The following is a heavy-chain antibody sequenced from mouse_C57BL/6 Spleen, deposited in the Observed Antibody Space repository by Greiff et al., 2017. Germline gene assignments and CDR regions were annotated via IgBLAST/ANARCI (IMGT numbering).Heavy chain of an antibody. D-gene: IGHD2-3*01. J-gene: IGHJ3*01. CDR1: GFTFSNYW. Sequence: EVQLQESGGGLVQPGGSMKLSCVASGFTFSNYWMNWVRQSPEKGLEWVAQISLKSDNYATHYAESVKGRFTISRDDSKSSVYLQMNNLRTEDTGIYYCTEEGYDGPLFAYWGQGTLVTVSA. V-gene: IGHV6-3*01. CDR3: TEEGYDGPLFAY. CDR2: ISLKSDNYAT.